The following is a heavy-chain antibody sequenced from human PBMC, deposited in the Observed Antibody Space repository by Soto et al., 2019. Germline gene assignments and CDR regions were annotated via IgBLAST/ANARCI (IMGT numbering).Heavy chain of an antibody. V-gene: IGHV4-34*01. Sequence: PSETLSLTCAVYGGSFSGYYLSWIRQPPGKGLEWMGEINHSGSTNYNPSLKSRVTISVDTTKNQFSLKLSSVTAADTAVYYCAAFKMYYDYIWGSYRSAWFDPLGQGTPVTVSS. D-gene: IGHD3-16*02. J-gene: IGHJ5*02. CDR1: GGSFSGYY. CDR2: INHSGST. CDR3: AAFKMYYDYIWGSYRSAWFDP.